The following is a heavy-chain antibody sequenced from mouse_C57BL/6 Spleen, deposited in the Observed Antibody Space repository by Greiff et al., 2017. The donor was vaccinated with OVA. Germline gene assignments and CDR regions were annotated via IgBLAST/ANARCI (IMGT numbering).Heavy chain of an antibody. V-gene: IGHV1-82*01. CDR2: IYPGDGDT. CDR3: ARSHYDYDEDFDY. CDR1: GYAFSSSW. D-gene: IGHD2-4*01. Sequence: VQLQQSGPELVKPGASVKISCKASGYAFSSSWMNWVKQRPGKGLEWIGRIYPGDGDTNYNGKFKGKATLTADKSSSTAYMQLSSLTSEDSAVYVCARSHYDYDEDFDYWGQGTTLTVSS. J-gene: IGHJ2*01.